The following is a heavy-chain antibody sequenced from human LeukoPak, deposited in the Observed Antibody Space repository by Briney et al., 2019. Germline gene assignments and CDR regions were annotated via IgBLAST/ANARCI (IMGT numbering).Heavy chain of an antibody. D-gene: IGHD1-26*01. J-gene: IGHJ4*01. CDR2: TYTSGTT. CDR3: ATYSGSRTIDY. CDR1: GYSISSGYY. V-gene: IGHV4-4*07. Sequence: SETLSLTCTVSGYSISSGYYWGWIRQPAGKGLEWIGRTYTSGTTNYSPPLKSRVTVSLDTSKNQFFLKLKSVTAADTAVYYCATYSGSRTIDYWGPGTLVTVSS.